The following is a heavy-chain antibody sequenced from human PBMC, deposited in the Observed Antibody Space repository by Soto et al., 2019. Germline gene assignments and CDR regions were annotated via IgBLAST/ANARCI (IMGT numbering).Heavy chain of an antibody. CDR1: GFTFSSYA. Sequence: XGSLRLSCSASGFTFSSYAMHWVRQAPGKGLEYVSGIRGNGDPPFYADSVKGRFTISRDNSKNTLYLQMSSLSADDTAVYYCVKSRGGNNFDFFDWGQGALVTVSS. CDR2: IRGNGDPP. CDR3: VKSRGGNNFDFFD. V-gene: IGHV3-64D*06. D-gene: IGHD5-12*01. J-gene: IGHJ4*02.